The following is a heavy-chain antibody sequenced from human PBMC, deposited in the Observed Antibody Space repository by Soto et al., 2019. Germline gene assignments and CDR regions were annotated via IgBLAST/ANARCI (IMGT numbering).Heavy chain of an antibody. CDR2: IYHSGST. CDR1: GYSISSGYY. CDR3: ARDLYDGSYIQH. Sequence: PSETLSLTCAVSGYSISSGYYWGWIRQSPGKGLEWIGSIYHSGSTYYNPSLKSRVTISVDTSKNQFSLKLSSVTAADTAVYYCARDLYDGSYIQHWGQGTLVTVSS. J-gene: IGHJ1*01. D-gene: IGHD1-26*01. V-gene: IGHV4-38-2*02.